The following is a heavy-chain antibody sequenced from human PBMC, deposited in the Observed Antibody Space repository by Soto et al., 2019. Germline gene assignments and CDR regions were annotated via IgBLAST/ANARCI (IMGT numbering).Heavy chain of an antibody. CDR1: GFTFSNYG. CDR2: IWYDGNNK. V-gene: IGHV3-33*01. J-gene: IGHJ4*02. Sequence: PGGSLRLSCAASGFTFSNYGMHWVRQAPGKGLEWVAVIWYDGNNKYYADSVKGRFTISRDNSNNTLYVQMTSPRAEDTAVYYCARGLHSLFDYWGQGTLVTVSS. CDR3: ARGLHSLFDY. D-gene: IGHD2-21*01.